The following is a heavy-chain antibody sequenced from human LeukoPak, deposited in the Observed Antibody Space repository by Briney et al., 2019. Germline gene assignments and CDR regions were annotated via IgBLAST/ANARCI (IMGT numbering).Heavy chain of an antibody. V-gene: IGHV3-20*04. CDR2: INWHGGST. Sequence: RPGGPLRLSCVASGFTFEDYGMSWVRQSAGKGLEWVSSINWHGGSTHYAESVKGRFTISRDNAKNSVFLQMNSLRAEDTALYYCARANYSPYYFDYWGQGTLVTVSS. D-gene: IGHD4-11*01. CDR1: GFTFEDYG. J-gene: IGHJ4*02. CDR3: ARANYSPYYFDY.